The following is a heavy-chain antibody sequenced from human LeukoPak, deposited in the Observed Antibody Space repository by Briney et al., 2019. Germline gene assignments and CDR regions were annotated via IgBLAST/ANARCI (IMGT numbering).Heavy chain of an antibody. J-gene: IGHJ4*02. V-gene: IGHV4-34*01. CDR1: GGSFSGYY. CDR2: INHSGST. D-gene: IGHD5-18*01. Sequence: SETLSLTCAVYGGSFSGYYWSWIRQPPGKGLEWIGEINHSGSTNYNPSLKSRVTISVDTSKNQFSLKLSSVTAADTAVYYCARRGWDTAMDYWGQGTLVTVSS. CDR3: ARRGWDTAMDY.